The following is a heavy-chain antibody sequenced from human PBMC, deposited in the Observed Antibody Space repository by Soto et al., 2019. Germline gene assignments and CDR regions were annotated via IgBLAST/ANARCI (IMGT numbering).Heavy chain of an antibody. V-gene: IGHV5-51*01. CDR2: IYPGDSDT. J-gene: IGHJ6*02. Sequence: PGESLKISCKGSGYSFTSYWIGWVRQMPGKGLEWMGIIYPGDSDTRYSPSFQGQVTISADKSISTAYLQWSSLKASDTAMYYCAITTQHYSNYPHYYYGMAVWGQGTRVTVSS. CDR1: GYSFTSYW. D-gene: IGHD4-4*01. CDR3: AITTQHYSNYPHYYYGMAV.